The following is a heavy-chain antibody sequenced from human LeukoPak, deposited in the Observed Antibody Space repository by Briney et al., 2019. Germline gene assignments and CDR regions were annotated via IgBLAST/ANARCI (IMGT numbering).Heavy chain of an antibody. Sequence: PEESLRLSCSASGFTFSSFAMHWVRQAPGKGLEYVSAISSNGGSTYYADSVKGRFTISRDNYKNTLYLQMSSLRAEDTAVYYCVKWEGTAGRDWGQGTLVTVSS. J-gene: IGHJ4*02. V-gene: IGHV3-64D*09. CDR2: ISSNGGST. D-gene: IGHD6-13*01. CDR3: VKWEGTAGRD. CDR1: GFTFSSFA.